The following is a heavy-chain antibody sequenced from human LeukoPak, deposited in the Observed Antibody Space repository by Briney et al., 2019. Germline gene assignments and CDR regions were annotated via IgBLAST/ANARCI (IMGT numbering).Heavy chain of an antibody. Sequence: PGGSLRLSCAASGFTFSSYSMNWVRQAPGKGLEWVSSISSSSSYIYYADSVKGRFTISRDNAKNSLYLQMNSLRAEDTAVYYCARDAGYCSSTSCYAGTIDYWGQGTLVTVFS. V-gene: IGHV3-21*01. D-gene: IGHD2-2*03. CDR3: ARDAGYCSSTSCYAGTIDY. CDR2: ISSSSSYI. J-gene: IGHJ4*02. CDR1: GFTFSSYS.